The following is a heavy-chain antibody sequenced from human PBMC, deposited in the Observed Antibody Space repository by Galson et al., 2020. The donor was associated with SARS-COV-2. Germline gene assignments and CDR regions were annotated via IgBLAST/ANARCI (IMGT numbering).Heavy chain of an antibody. D-gene: IGHD2-15*01. CDR3: ATPAGNYYYGMDV. CDR2: IYSGGST. V-gene: IGHV3-53*01. J-gene: IGHJ6*02. CDR1: GFTVSSNY. Sequence: GESLKISCAASGFTVSSNYMSWVRQAPGKGLEWVSVIYSGGSTYYADSVKGRFTISRDNSKSTLYLQMNSLRAEDTAVYYCATPAGNYYYGMDVWGQGTTVTVSS.